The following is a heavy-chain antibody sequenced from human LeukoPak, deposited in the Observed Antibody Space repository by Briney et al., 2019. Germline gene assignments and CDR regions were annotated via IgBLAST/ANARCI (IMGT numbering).Heavy chain of an antibody. D-gene: IGHD3-10*01. Sequence: GGSLRLSCAASGFTFDDHGMHWVRQAPGKSLEWVSGISWSSGIIGYADSVKGRFTISRDNAKNTLYLQMYSLRAEDTAVYYCARHLNYYLDYWGQGTLVTVSS. V-gene: IGHV3-9*01. J-gene: IGHJ4*02. CDR1: GFTFDDHG. CDR2: ISWSSGII. CDR3: ARHLNYYLDY.